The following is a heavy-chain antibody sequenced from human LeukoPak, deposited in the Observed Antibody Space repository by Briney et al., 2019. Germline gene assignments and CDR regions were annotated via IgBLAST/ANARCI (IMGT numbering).Heavy chain of an antibody. CDR1: GGSISSYY. CDR2: IYYSGST. Sequence: PSETLSLTCTVSGGSISSYYWSWIRQPPGKGLEWIGYIYYSGSTNYNPSLKSRVTISVDTSKNQFSLKLSSVPAADTAVYYCARDLVGYGDYVKGKYYYYMDVWGKGTTVTVSS. V-gene: IGHV4-59*01. J-gene: IGHJ6*03. CDR3: ARDLVGYGDYVKGKYYYYMDV. D-gene: IGHD4-17*01.